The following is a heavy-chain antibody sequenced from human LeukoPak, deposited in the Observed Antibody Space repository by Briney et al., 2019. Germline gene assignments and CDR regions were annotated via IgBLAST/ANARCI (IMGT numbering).Heavy chain of an antibody. V-gene: IGHV1-18*01. CDR3: ARGGLYGDFDY. Sequence: ASVKVSCKAPGYTFTNYDISWVRQAPGQGLEWMGWVSAYNGHTKYAQKLQGRVTMTADTSTSTAYMEVRSLRSDDTAVYFCARGGLYGDFDYWGQGTLVTVSS. CDR2: VSAYNGHT. J-gene: IGHJ4*02. D-gene: IGHD4-17*01. CDR1: GYTFTNYD.